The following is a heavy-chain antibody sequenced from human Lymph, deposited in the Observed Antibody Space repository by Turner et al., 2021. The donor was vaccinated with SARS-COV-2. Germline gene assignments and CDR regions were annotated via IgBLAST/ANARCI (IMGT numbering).Heavy chain of an antibody. D-gene: IGHD2-21*01. V-gene: IGHV3-33*01. CDR3: ARHIGGRLDY. Sequence: QVQLVEAGGGVVKPGGSLRIPCAASGFTFSNSGRHWVRQAPGKGLEWVAVIWFDGSNKYYAYSVKGRFTISRDNSKNTLYLQMNSLRAEDTAVYYCARHIGGRLDYWGQGTRVTVSS. J-gene: IGHJ4*02. CDR1: GFTFSNSG. CDR2: IWFDGSNK.